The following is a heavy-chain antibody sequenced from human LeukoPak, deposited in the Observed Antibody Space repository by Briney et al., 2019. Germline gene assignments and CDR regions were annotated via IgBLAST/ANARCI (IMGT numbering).Heavy chain of an antibody. CDR1: GFTFSSYA. J-gene: IGHJ6*02. V-gene: IGHV3-30*04. CDR2: ISYDGSNK. CDR3: ARGAGLIYYYYGMDV. Sequence: GRSLRLSCAASGFTFSSYAMHWVRQAPGKGLEWVAVISYDGSNKYYADSVKGRFTISRDNSENTLYLQMNSLRAEDTAVYYCARGAGLIYYYYGMDVWGQGTTVTVSS. D-gene: IGHD3/OR15-3a*01.